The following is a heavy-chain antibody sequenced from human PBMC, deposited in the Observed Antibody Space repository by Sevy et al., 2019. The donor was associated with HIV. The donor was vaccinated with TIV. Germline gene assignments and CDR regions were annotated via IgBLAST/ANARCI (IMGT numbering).Heavy chain of an antibody. CDR2: IWYDGSNK. D-gene: IGHD1-7*01. CDR3: ARVGITGTTGIDY. J-gene: IGHJ4*02. Sequence: GGSLRLSCAASGFTFSSYGMHWVRQAPGKGLEWVAVIWYDGSNKYYADSVKGRFTISRDNSKNTLYLQMNSLRAEDTAVYYCARVGITGTTGIDYWVQGTLVTVSS. V-gene: IGHV3-33*01. CDR1: GFTFSSYG.